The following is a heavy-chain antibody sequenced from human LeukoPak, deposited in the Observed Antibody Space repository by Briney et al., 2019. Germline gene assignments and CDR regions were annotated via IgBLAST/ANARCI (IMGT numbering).Heavy chain of an antibody. CDR1: GGSISSYY. CDR3: ARDTYSSSHYYYYYYMDV. J-gene: IGHJ6*03. V-gene: IGHV4-59*01. CDR2: IYDSGST. Sequence: SETLSLTCTVSGGSISSYYWSWIRQPPGKGLEWIGYIYDSGSTNYNPSLKSRVIISVDTSKNQFYLKLSSVTAADTAVYYCARDTYSSSHYYYYYYMDVWGKGTTVTVSS. D-gene: IGHD6-6*01.